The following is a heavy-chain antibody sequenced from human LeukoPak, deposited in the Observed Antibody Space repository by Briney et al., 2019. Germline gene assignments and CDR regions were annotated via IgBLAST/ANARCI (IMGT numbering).Heavy chain of an antibody. Sequence: KQGEPLLISCKGSGSIFTSFWITWVRQLPGKGLEWMRRIGPSDSYTNFSPSFQGHFTISADKSISPAYLKWSSLNASDTAIIYCARDYSSGWHEYWGQGALVTVSP. D-gene: IGHD6-19*01. V-gene: IGHV5-10-1*01. CDR3: ARDYSSGWHEY. CDR1: GSIFTSFW. J-gene: IGHJ4*02. CDR2: IGPSDSYT.